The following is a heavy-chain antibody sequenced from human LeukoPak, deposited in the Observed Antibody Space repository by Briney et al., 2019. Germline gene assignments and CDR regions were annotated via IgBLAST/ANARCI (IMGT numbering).Heavy chain of an antibody. CDR2: ISSSSSYI. CDR1: GFTFSSYS. CDR3: ATDWPGHYYDSSGYYSGYFDY. V-gene: IGHV3-21*01. D-gene: IGHD3-22*01. Sequence: GGSLRLSCAASGFTFSSYSMNWVRQAPGKGLEWVSSISSSSSYIYYADSVKGRVTISRDNAKNSLYLQMGSLRAEDTAVYYCATDWPGHYYDSSGYYSGYFDYWGQGTLVTVSS. J-gene: IGHJ4*02.